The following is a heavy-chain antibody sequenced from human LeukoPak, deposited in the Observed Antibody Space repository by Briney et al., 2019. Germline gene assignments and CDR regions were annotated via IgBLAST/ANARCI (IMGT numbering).Heavy chain of an antibody. Sequence: PGGSLRLSCAASGFTFSSYSMQCAPDAPGEGLECVSSISSSSSYIYYADSVKGRFTISRDHAKNSLYLQMNRLRVEDTAVYYCAREGSDGYHAYWRQGTLVTVSS. CDR3: AREGSDGYHAY. CDR2: ISSSSSYI. V-gene: IGHV3-21*01. D-gene: IGHD2-15*01. J-gene: IGHJ4*02. CDR1: GFTFSSYS.